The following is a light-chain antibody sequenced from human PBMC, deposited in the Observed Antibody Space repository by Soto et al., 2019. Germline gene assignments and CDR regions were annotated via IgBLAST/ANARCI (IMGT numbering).Light chain of an antibody. CDR3: CSFAGSNTFV. Sequence: QSALTQPASVSGFPGQSITLSCTGTSSDVGSYNLVSWYQQHPGKAPKLMIYEGSKRPSGVSNRFSGSKSGNTASLTISGLQAEDEADYYCCSFAGSNTFVFGTGTKVTVL. V-gene: IGLV2-23*03. CDR2: EGS. CDR1: SSDVGSYNL. J-gene: IGLJ1*01.